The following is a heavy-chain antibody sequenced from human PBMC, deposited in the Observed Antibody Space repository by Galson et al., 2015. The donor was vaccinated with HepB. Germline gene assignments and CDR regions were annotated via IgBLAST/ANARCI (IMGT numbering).Heavy chain of an antibody. J-gene: IGHJ3*01. D-gene: IGHD6-6*01. V-gene: IGHV2-5*02. Sequence: PALVKPTQTLTLTCTFSGFSLSTSGVGVGWIRQPPGKALQWLALIYWDDDKRYSPSQQSRLTITKDTSKNQVVLTMTSMDPVDTATYYCAHLSTIATRIAFDVWGQGTMVTVSS. CDR1: GFSLSTSGVG. CDR3: AHLSTIATRIAFDV. CDR2: IYWDDDK.